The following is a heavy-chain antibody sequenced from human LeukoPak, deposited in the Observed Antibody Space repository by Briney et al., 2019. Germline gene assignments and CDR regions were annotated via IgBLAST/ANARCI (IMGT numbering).Heavy chain of an antibody. CDR2: ISSSSSTI. CDR1: GFTFSSYS. CDR3: ARDGEHDAFDI. J-gene: IGHJ3*02. V-gene: IGHV3-48*01. Sequence: GGSLRLSCAASGFTFSSYSMNWVRQAPGKGLEWVSYISSSSSTIYYADSVKGRFTISRDNAKNSLYLQMNSLRAEDTAVYYCARDGEHDAFDIWGQGTMVTVSS.